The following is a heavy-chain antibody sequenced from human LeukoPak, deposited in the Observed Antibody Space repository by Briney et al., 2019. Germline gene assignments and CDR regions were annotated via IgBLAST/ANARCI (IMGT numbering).Heavy chain of an antibody. CDR2: IYYSGST. D-gene: IGHD3-22*01. CDR1: GGSTSSSSYY. CDR3: TRDGPRSSGYPDT. V-gene: IGHV4-39*07. Sequence: SETLSLTCTVSGGSTSSSSYYWGWIRQPPGKGLGWIGSIYYSGSTYYNPSLKSRVTISVDTSKNQFSLKLNSVTAADTAVYYCTRDGPRSSGYPDTWGQGTLVTVSS. J-gene: IGHJ5*02.